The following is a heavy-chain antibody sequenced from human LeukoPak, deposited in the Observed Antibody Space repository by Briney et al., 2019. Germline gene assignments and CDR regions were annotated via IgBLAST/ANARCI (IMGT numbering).Heavy chain of an antibody. CDR2: INPNSGGT. J-gene: IGHJ5*02. Sequence: ASVKVSCKASGYTFTGYYMHWVRQAPGQGLEWMGWINPNSGGTNYAQKFQGRVTMTRDTSISTAYMELSRLRSDDTAVYYCARGDGGFGESPGNWFDPWGQGTLVTASS. CDR3: ARGDGGFGESPGNWFDP. V-gene: IGHV1-2*02. CDR1: GYTFTGYY. D-gene: IGHD3-10*01.